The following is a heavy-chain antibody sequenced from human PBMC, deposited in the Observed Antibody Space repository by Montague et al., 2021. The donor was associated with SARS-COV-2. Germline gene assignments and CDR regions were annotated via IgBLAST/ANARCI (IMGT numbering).Heavy chain of an antibody. CDR2: IYYSGST. V-gene: IGHV4-39*01. Sequence: SETLSLTCTVSGGSISSSSYNWGWVRQPPGKGLEWIGGIYYSGSTYYNPSLKSRVTISVDTSKNQFSRKLSSVTAADTAVYYCARREDYYGSGSYPNWGQGTLVTVTT. D-gene: IGHD3-10*01. CDR3: ARREDYYGSGSYPN. J-gene: IGHJ4*02. CDR1: GGSISSSSYN.